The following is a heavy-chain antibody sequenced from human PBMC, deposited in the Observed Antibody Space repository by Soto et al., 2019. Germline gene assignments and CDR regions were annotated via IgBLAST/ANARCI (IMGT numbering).Heavy chain of an antibody. CDR1: GFTFSSYG. CDR3: ARDAVMITFGGVDYFDY. CDR2: IWYDGSNK. Sequence: ESGGGVVQPGRSLRLSCAASGFTFSSYGMHWVRQAPGKGLEWVAVIWYDGSNKYYADSVKGRFTISRDNSKNTLYLQMNSLRAEDTAVYYCARDAVMITFGGVDYFDYWGQGTLVTVSS. D-gene: IGHD3-16*01. V-gene: IGHV3-33*01. J-gene: IGHJ4*02.